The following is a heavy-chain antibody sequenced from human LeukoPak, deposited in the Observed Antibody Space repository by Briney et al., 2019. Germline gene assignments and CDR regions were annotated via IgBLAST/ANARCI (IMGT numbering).Heavy chain of an antibody. CDR2: INTDGSTI. Sequence: GGSLRLSCAGSGFTFSSDWLHWVRQAPGKGLVWVARINTDGSTINYADSVRGRFTVTRDNAKNTLYLQMSSLRVEDTAVYYSARDLGGFGEISESVALDLRGQGTLVTVSS. CDR1: GFTFSSDW. J-gene: IGHJ3*01. CDR3: ARDLGGFGEISESVALDL. D-gene: IGHD3-10*01. V-gene: IGHV3-74*01.